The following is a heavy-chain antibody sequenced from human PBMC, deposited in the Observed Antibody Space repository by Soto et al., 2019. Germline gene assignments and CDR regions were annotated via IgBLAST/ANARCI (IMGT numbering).Heavy chain of an antibody. Sequence: QVQLVQSGAEVKKPGASVKVSCKASGYTFTGYYMHWVRQAPGQGLEWMGWINPNSGGTNYAQKFEGRVTMTRDTSISTAYMELSRMRSDDTAVYYCARDRGIAVAGTVWVFAYWGQGTLVTVSS. CDR2: INPNSGGT. CDR3: ARDRGIAVAGTVWVFAY. J-gene: IGHJ4*02. V-gene: IGHV1-2*02. CDR1: GYTFTGYY. D-gene: IGHD6-19*01.